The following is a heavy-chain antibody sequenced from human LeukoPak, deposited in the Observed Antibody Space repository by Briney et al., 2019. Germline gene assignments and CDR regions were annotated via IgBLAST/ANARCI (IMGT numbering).Heavy chain of an antibody. J-gene: IGHJ4*02. D-gene: IGHD3-10*01. CDR3: ARRKVYGSGSYYSPGYSRHPPDY. CDR1: GGSISSGGYY. CDR2: IYYSGST. Sequence: PSETLSLTCTVSGGSISSGGYYWSWIRQHPGKGLEWIGYIYYSGSTYYNPSLKSRVTISVDTSKNQFSLKLSSVTVADTAVYYCARRKVYGSGSYYSPGYSRHPPDYWGQGTLVTVSS. V-gene: IGHV4-31*03.